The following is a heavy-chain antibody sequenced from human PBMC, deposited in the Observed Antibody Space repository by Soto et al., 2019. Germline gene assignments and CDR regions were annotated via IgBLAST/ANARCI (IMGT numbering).Heavy chain of an antibody. CDR2: THYRTKRDN. CDR1: GDSVPTNSAP. J-gene: IGHJ5*01. CDR3: ARLIGNSWLDS. D-gene: IGHD2-8*01. V-gene: IGHV6-1*01. Sequence: PSQTVSLTWDISGDSVPTNSAPWDWIRQAPWRDLEGLGRTHYRTKRDNDYAVSVKGRITFNPDTSNNQLSLQLNSVTPDDTAVYYCARLIGNSWLDSWGQGTLVTVSS.